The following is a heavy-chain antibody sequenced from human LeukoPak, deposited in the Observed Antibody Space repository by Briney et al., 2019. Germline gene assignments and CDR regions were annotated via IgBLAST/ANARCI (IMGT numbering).Heavy chain of an antibody. CDR2: INTNTGNP. J-gene: IGHJ4*02. CDR3: ARDREYDFWSGYYAFDY. CDR1: GYTFTSYA. V-gene: IGHV7-4-1*02. D-gene: IGHD3-3*01. Sequence: ASVNVTFKASGYTFTSYAMNWVRQAPGQGLEWMGWINTNTGNPTYAQGFTGRFVFSLDTSVSTAYLQISSLKAEDTAVYYCARDREYDFWSGYYAFDYWGQGTLVTVSS.